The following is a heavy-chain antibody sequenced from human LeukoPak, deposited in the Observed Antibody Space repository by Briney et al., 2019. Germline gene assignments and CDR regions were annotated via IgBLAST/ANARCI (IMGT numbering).Heavy chain of an antibody. V-gene: IGHV3-53*01. Sequence: GGSLRLSCAASGFTVSSNYMSWVRQAPGKGLEWVSVIYSGGSTYYADSVKGRFTISRDNSKNTLYLQMNSLRAEDTAVYYCARGLDCSSTSCQLTYGMDVWGQGTTVTVPS. D-gene: IGHD2-2*01. CDR3: ARGLDCSSTSCQLTYGMDV. J-gene: IGHJ6*02. CDR2: IYSGGST. CDR1: GFTVSSNY.